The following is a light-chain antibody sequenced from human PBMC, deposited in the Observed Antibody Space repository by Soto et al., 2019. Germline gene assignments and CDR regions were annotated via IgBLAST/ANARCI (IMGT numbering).Light chain of an antibody. CDR1: SSDVGGYNY. Sequence: QSALTQPASVSGSPGQSITISCTGTSSDVGGYNYVSWYQQHPGKAPKLMIYEVTNRPSGVSNRFFGSKSGNTASLTISGLQAEDEAEYYCSSYTTTRPVVFGGGTKLTVL. V-gene: IGLV2-14*01. CDR2: EVT. CDR3: SSYTTTRPVV. J-gene: IGLJ2*01.